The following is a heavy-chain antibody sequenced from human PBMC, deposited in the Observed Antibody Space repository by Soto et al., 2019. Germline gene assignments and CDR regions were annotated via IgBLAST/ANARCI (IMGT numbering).Heavy chain of an antibody. CDR1: GGAFSNYA. V-gene: IGHV1-69*13. D-gene: IGHD2-15*01. CDR2: LIPIFGTI. J-gene: IGHJ4*02. Sequence: SVKVSCKASGGAFSNYAITWVRQAPGQGLEWMGGLIPIFGTINYAQKFQGRVAISADESTSTAYMELTRLRSEDTAVYYCAADRRGREAYERNAYWGQGTPVTVSS. CDR3: AADRRGREAYERNAY.